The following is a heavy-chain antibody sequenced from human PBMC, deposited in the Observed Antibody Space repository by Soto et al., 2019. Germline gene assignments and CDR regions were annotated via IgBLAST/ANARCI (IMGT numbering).Heavy chain of an antibody. V-gene: IGHV4-61*01. CDR3: ARGIEGWYQGRYYYGMDV. D-gene: IGHD6-19*01. CDR2: IDYSGST. CDR1: GGSVSSCSYY. J-gene: IGHJ6*02. Sequence: QVQLQESGPGLVKPSETLSLTCTVSGGSVSSCSYYWSWIRQPPGKGLEWIGDIDYSGSTNYNPSLRSRLTIAVDTCKNQFSLKLSSVTAADTAVYYCARGIEGWYQGRYYYGMDVWGQGTTVTVSS.